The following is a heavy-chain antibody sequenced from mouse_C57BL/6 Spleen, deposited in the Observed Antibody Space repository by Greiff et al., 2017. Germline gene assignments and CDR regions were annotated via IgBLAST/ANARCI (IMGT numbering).Heavy chain of an antibody. CDR3: ARGGLRRGGYWYFDV. J-gene: IGHJ1*03. V-gene: IGHV1-72*01. D-gene: IGHD2-4*01. Sequence: QVQLQQPGAELVKPGASVKLSCKASGYTFTSYWMHWVKQRPGRGLEWIGRIDPNSGGTKYNEKFKSKATLTVDKPSSTAYMQLSSLTSEDSAVYYCARGGLRRGGYWYFDVWGTGTTVTVSS. CDR2: IDPNSGGT. CDR1: GYTFTSYW.